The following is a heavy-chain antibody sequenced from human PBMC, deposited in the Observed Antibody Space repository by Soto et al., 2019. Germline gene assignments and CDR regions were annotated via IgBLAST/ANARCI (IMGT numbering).Heavy chain of an antibody. J-gene: IGHJ4*02. Sequence: EVQLVESGGGLVQPGGSLTLSCAASGFTFSSSWMHWVRQAPGKGLVWVSRINSDESRTNYAYSVKGRFTISRDNAKNTLYLQMNSLSAEDPALYYCARGPTGWYGYDYWGQGTLVTVSS. CDR3: ARGPTGWYGYDY. CDR1: GFTFSSSW. V-gene: IGHV3-74*01. D-gene: IGHD6-19*01. CDR2: INSDESRT.